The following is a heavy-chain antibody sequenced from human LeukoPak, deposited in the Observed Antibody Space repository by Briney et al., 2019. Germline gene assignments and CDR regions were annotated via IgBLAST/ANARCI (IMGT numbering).Heavy chain of an antibody. CDR3: ARAGSSDTFWFDP. Sequence: GASVKVSCKATGGTFSSYAISWVRQAPGQGLEWMGWISAYNGNTNYAQKLQGRVTMTTDTSTSTAYMELRSLRSDDTAVYYCARAGSSDTFWFDPWGQGTLVAVSS. CDR1: GGTFSSYA. V-gene: IGHV1-18*01. J-gene: IGHJ5*02. D-gene: IGHD6-6*01. CDR2: ISAYNGNT.